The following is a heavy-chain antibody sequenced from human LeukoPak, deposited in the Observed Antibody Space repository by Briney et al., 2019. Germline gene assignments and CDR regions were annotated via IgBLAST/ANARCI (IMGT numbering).Heavy chain of an antibody. V-gene: IGHV3-9*01. J-gene: IGHJ3*02. D-gene: IGHD3-22*01. Sequence: GGSLRLSCAASGFTFDDYTMHWVRQAPGKGLEWVSGISWNSGSIGYADSVKGRFTISRDNAKNSLYLQMNSLKTEDTAVYYCTTDPHDYYDSSGYGPDAFDIWGQGTMVTVSS. CDR1: GFTFDDYT. CDR3: TTDPHDYYDSSGYGPDAFDI. CDR2: ISWNSGSI.